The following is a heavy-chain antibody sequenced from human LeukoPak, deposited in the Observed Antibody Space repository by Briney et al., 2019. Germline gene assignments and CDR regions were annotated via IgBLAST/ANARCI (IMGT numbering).Heavy chain of an antibody. CDR3: ASDCSGGSCGLFDY. Sequence: PGGSLRLSCAASGFTFSSYSMNWVRQAPGKGLEWVSSISSSSSYIYYADSVKGRITISRDNAKNSLYLQMNSLRAEDMAVYYCASDCSGGSCGLFDYWGQGTLVTVSS. V-gene: IGHV3-21*01. D-gene: IGHD2-15*01. CDR1: GFTFSSYS. CDR2: ISSSSSYI. J-gene: IGHJ4*02.